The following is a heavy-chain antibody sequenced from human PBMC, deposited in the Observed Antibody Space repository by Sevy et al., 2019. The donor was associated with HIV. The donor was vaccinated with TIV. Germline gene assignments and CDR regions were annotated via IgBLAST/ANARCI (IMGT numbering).Heavy chain of an antibody. V-gene: IGHV4-34*01. Sequence: SETLSLTCAVYGGSFSGYYWSWIRQPPGKGLEWIGEINHSGSTNYNPSFKSRVTISVDTSKNQFSLKLSSVTAADTAVYYCARGFTLRGSYRYYNFDYWGQGTLVTVSS. J-gene: IGHJ4*02. CDR2: INHSGST. CDR1: GGSFSGYY. CDR3: ARGFTLRGSYRYYNFDY. D-gene: IGHD3-16*02.